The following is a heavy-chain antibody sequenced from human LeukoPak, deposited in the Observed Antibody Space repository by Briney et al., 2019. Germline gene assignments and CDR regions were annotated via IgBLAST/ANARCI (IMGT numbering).Heavy chain of an antibody. J-gene: IGHJ4*02. CDR3: ARDPYGSGSHDFDY. V-gene: IGHV3-33*01. Sequence: GGSLRLSCAASGFPFSSYGMHWARPAPGKGLEWGAVIWYDGSNTYYADSVKGRFTISRDNSKNTLYLQMNSLRAEDTAVYYCARDPYGSGSHDFDYWGQGTLVTVSS. D-gene: IGHD3-10*01. CDR2: IWYDGSNT. CDR1: GFPFSSYG.